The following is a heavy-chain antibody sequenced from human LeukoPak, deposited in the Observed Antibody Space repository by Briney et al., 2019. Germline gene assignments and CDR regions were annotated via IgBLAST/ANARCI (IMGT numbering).Heavy chain of an antibody. J-gene: IGHJ3*02. V-gene: IGHV3-20*04. CDR2: INWNGGST. Sequence: GGSLRLSCAASGFTFDDYGMSWVRQAPGKGLEWVSGINWNGGSTGYADSVKGRFTISRDNAKNSLYLQMNSLRAEDTALYYCARGASEYSSGYYYEAFDIWGQGTMVTVSS. CDR3: ARGASEYSSGYYYEAFDI. CDR1: GFTFDDYG. D-gene: IGHD3-22*01.